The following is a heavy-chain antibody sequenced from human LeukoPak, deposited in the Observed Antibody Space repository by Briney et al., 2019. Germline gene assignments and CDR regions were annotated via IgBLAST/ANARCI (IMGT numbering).Heavy chain of an antibody. D-gene: IGHD6-13*01. CDR3: ARFIAAPYYFDY. CDR1: GFTFSSYW. CDR2: INSDGSST. V-gene: IGHV3-74*01. J-gene: IGHJ4*02. Sequence: GGSLRLSCAASGFTFSSYWMHWVRQAPGKGLVWVSRINSDGSSTSYADSVKGRFTISRDNAKNTLYLQMNSLRAEDTAVYYCARFIAAPYYFDYWGRGTLVTVSS.